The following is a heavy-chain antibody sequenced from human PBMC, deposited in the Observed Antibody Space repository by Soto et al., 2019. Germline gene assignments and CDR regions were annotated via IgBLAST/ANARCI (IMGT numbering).Heavy chain of an antibody. J-gene: IGHJ6*02. CDR1: GYTFTSYA. CDR2: INAGNGNT. CDR3: AKDGGRGDDYYYYDMDV. Sequence: ASVKVSCKASGYTFTSYAMHWVRQAPGQRLEWMGWINAGNGNTKYSQKFQGRVTITRDTSASTAYMELSSLRSEDTAMYYCAKDGGRGDDYYYYDMDVWGQGTTVTVSS. D-gene: IGHD1-26*01. V-gene: IGHV1-3*01.